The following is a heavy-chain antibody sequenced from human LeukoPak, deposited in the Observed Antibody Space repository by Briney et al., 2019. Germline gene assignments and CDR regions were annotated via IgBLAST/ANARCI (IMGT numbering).Heavy chain of an antibody. Sequence: PGGSLRLSCAASEFTFSSYWMSWDRQAPGKGLEWVAIIKQDGSARYYVDSVKGRFTISRDNADNSLSLQMNSLRPDDTAVYFCARARSLAGWGQGTLVTVSS. CDR2: IKQDGSAR. V-gene: IGHV3-7*01. CDR1: EFTFSSYW. J-gene: IGHJ4*02. CDR3: ARARSLAG. D-gene: IGHD1-26*01.